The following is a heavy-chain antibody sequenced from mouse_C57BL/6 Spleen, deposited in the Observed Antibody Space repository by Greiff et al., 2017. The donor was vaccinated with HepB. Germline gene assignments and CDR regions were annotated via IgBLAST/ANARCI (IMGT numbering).Heavy chain of an antibody. CDR2: ISYSGST. D-gene: IGHD2-4*01. Sequence: EVQLQESGPGMVKPSQSLSLTCTVTGYSITSGYDWHWIRHFPGNKLEWMGYISYSGSTNYNPSLKSRISITHDTSKNHFFLKLNSVTTEDTATYYCARSQYDYLFDYWGQGTTLTVSS. J-gene: IGHJ2*01. CDR3: ARSQYDYLFDY. CDR1: GYSITSGYD. V-gene: IGHV3-1*01.